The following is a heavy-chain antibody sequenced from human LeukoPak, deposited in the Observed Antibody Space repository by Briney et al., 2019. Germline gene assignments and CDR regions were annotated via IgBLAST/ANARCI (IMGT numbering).Heavy chain of an antibody. J-gene: IGHJ5*02. CDR3: ARGRVLYYGSGSYNWFDP. CDR1: GGSFSGYY. D-gene: IGHD3-10*01. Sequence: SETLSLTCAVYGGSFSGYYWSWIRQPPGKGLEWIGEINHSGSTNYNPSLKSRVTTSVDTSKNQFSLKLSSVTAADTAVYYCARGRVLYYGSGSYNWFDPWGQGTLVTVSS. V-gene: IGHV4-34*01. CDR2: INHSGST.